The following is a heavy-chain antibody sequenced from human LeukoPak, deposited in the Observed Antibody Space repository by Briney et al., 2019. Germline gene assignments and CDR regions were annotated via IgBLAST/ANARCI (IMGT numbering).Heavy chain of an antibody. D-gene: IGHD3-22*01. CDR3: ARDRDSTIDY. CDR2: ICYSGST. V-gene: IGHV4-39*02. J-gene: IGHJ4*02. Sequence: SETLSLTCTVSGGSISSSSYYWGWIRQPPGKGLEWIGSICYSGSTYYNPSLKSRVTISVDTSKNQFSLKLSSVTAADTAVYYCARDRDSTIDYWGQGTLVTVSS. CDR1: GGSISSSSYY.